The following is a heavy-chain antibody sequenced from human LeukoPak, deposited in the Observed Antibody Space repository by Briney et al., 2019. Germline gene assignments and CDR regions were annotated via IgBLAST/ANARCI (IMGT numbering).Heavy chain of an antibody. Sequence: GGSLRLSCAASGFTFSSYAMHWVRQAPGKGLEWVSVIYSGGSTYYADSVKGRFTISRDNSKNTLYLQMNSLRAEDTAVYYCLPYYDSSGYYSEYWGQGTLVTVSS. J-gene: IGHJ4*02. V-gene: IGHV3-53*01. CDR3: LPYYDSSGYYSEY. CDR1: GFTFSSYA. CDR2: IYSGGST. D-gene: IGHD3-22*01.